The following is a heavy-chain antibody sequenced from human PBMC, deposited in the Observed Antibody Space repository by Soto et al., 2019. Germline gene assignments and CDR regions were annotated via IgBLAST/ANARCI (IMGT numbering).Heavy chain of an antibody. CDR2: ISDSGSTI. J-gene: IGHJ5*01. D-gene: IGHD5-18*01. CDR3: ARGRWIPDS. CDR1: GFTLSSYD. Sequence: EVQLVESGGGLVQPGGSLRLSCAASGFTLSSYDVNWVRQAPGKGLEWVSYISDSGSTIYYADSVKGRFTISRDNAKNSLYLQMNSLRAEDTAVYYCARGRWIPDSWGQGTLVTVSS. V-gene: IGHV3-48*03.